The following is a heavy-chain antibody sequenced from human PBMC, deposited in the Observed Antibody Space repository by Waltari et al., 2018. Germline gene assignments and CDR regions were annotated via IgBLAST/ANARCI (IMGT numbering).Heavy chain of an antibody. Sequence: QVQLQESGPGLVKPSGTLSLTCAVPGGPISRGTWWRWVRQPPGKGLEWIGEIYRSGSTSYNPSLKSRVTISVDKSKNQFSLKLSSVTAADTAVYYCARGKRPDYDFWSGYGLFDYWGQGTLVTVSS. V-gene: IGHV4-4*02. CDR3: ARGKRPDYDFWSGYGLFDY. D-gene: IGHD3-3*01. CDR1: GGPISRGTW. J-gene: IGHJ4*02. CDR2: IYRSGST.